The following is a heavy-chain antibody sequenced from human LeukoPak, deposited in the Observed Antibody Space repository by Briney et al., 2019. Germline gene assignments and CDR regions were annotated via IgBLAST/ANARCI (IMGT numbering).Heavy chain of an antibody. Sequence: ASVKVSCKASGYTFTGYYMHWVRQAPGPGLEWRGWINPNSGGTNYAQKFQGRVTMTRDTSISTAYMELSRLRSDDTAVYYCARDPKGGSLTGDYWGQGTLVTVSS. CDR3: ARDPKGGSLTGDY. V-gene: IGHV1-2*02. CDR2: INPNSGGT. D-gene: IGHD1-26*01. J-gene: IGHJ4*02. CDR1: GYTFTGYY.